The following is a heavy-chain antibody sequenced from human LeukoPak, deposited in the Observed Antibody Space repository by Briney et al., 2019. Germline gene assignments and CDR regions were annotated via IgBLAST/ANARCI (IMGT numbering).Heavy chain of an antibody. V-gene: IGHV4-31*03. CDR1: GGSISSGGYY. J-gene: IGHJ6*03. CDR2: IYYSGST. Sequence: SQTLSLTCTVSGGSISSGGYYWSWIRQHPGKGLEWIGYIYYSGSTYYNPSLKSRVTISVDTSKNQFSLKLSSVTAADTAVYYCARGIAAADYYYYYYMDVWGKGTTVTVSS. D-gene: IGHD6-13*01. CDR3: ARGIAAADYYYYYYMDV.